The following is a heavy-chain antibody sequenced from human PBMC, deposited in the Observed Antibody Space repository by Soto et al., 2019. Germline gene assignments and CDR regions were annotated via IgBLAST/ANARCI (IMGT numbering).Heavy chain of an antibody. J-gene: IGHJ3*02. CDR2: INAGNGNT. CDR1: GYTFTSYA. V-gene: IGHV1-3*01. Sequence: ASVKVSCKASGYTFTSYAMHWVRQAPGQRLEWMGWINAGNGNTKYSQKFQGRVTITRDTSASTAYMELSSLRSEDTAVYYCARDSAAGKSRKDAFDIWGQGTMVTVSS. CDR3: ARDSAAGKSRKDAFDI. D-gene: IGHD6-13*01.